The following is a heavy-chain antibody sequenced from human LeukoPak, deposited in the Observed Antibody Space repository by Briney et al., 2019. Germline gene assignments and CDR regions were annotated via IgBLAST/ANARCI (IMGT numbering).Heavy chain of an antibody. CDR2: IYYSGST. V-gene: IGHV4-38-2*02. D-gene: IGHD2-15*01. CDR1: GYSISSGYY. Sequence: SETLSLTCTVSGYSISSGYYWGWIRQPPGKGLEWIGSIYYSGSTYYNPSLKSRVTISVDTSKNQFSLKLSSVTAADTAVYYCARARSRRYCSGGSCLDTAYDYWGQGTLVTVSS. J-gene: IGHJ4*02. CDR3: ARARSRRYCSGGSCLDTAYDY.